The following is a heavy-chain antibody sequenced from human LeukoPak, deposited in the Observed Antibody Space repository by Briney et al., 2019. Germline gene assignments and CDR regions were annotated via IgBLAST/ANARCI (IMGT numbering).Heavy chain of an antibody. V-gene: IGHV4-39*01. CDR3: ARRRGSGSGGPFDY. J-gene: IGHJ4*02. CDR1: GGSINNVVYY. Sequence: SETLSLTCSVSGGSINNVVYYWDWIRQPPGKALEWIGDIYQTGTTYYNPSFESRVTISADTSNNQVSLKMNAVTAADTAVYYCARRRGSGSGGPFDYWGRGTLVIVSS. D-gene: IGHD6-25*01. CDR2: IYQTGTT.